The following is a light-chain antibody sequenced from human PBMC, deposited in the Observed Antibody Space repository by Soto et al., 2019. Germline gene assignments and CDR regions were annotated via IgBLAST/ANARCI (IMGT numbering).Light chain of an antibody. V-gene: IGLV2-14*01. CDR3: SSYTSSSTLYVV. CDR1: SSDVGGYNY. CDR2: DVS. J-gene: IGLJ2*01. Sequence: QSALTQPASVFGSPGQSITISCTGTSSDVGGYNYVSWYQQHPGKAPKLMIYDVSNRPSGVSNRFSGSKSGNTASLTISGLQAEDEADYYCSSYTSSSTLYVVFGGGTKVTVL.